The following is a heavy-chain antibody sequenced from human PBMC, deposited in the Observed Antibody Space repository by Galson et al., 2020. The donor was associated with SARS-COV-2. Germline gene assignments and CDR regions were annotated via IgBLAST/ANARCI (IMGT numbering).Heavy chain of an antibody. CDR2: IKPDGSDK. CDR1: GFTFSIHW. V-gene: IGHV3-7*04. J-gene: IGHJ4*02. D-gene: IGHD7-27*01. Sequence: QAGGSLRLSCVGSGFTFSIHWMSWIRQAPGKGLEWVADIKPDGSDKYYVASEKGRFTIARDNAKNSVYLQMNSLRAEDTAMYYCARGHWGRDYSGQGTLVSVSS. CDR3: ARGHWGRDY.